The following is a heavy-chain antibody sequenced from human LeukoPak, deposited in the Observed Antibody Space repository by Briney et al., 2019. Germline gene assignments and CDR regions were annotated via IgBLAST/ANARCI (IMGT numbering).Heavy chain of an antibody. CDR3: ARDPGPYCGGDCYYFDY. D-gene: IGHD2-21*02. CDR2: IDNDGSGT. CDR1: GFIFRGYW. V-gene: IGHV3-74*03. Sequence: PGGSLRLFCAASGFIFRGYWMHWVRQAPGQGLVWVARIDNDGSGTTYADSVKGRFTISRDNAKNTLYLQMNSLKAEDTAVYYCARDPGPYCGGDCYYFDYWGQGTLVTVSS. J-gene: IGHJ4*02.